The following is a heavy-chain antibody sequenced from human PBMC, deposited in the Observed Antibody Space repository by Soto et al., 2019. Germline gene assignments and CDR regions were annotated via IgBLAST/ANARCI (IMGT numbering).Heavy chain of an antibody. D-gene: IGHD5-18*01. CDR2: IIPVLGVG. V-gene: IGHV1-69*01. CDR1: GGTFGNHA. CDR3: AREAGYTYGYVFDY. Sequence: QVQLVQSGAEVKKPGSSVRVSCKASGGTFGNHAITWVRQAPGQGLEWLGGIIPVLGVGDHAQNFQGRVTITADASTSTAYLELSSLRSEDTALYSCAREAGYTYGYVFDYWGQGTLVTVSS. J-gene: IGHJ4*02.